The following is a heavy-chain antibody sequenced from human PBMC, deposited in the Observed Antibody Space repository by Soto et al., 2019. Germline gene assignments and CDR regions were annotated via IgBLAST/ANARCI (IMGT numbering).Heavy chain of an antibody. CDR1: GGSISSSNW. D-gene: IGHD3-22*01. V-gene: IGHV4-4*02. CDR3: ARTSRRLLGTYYYDSSGYIKV. J-gene: IGHJ4*02. CDR2: IYHSGST. Sequence: SETLSLSCAVSGGSISSSNWWSWVRQPPGKGLEWIGEIYHSGSTNYNPSLKSRVTISVDKSKNQFSLKLSSVTAADTAVYYCARTSRRLLGTYYYDSSGYIKVWGQGTLVTVSS.